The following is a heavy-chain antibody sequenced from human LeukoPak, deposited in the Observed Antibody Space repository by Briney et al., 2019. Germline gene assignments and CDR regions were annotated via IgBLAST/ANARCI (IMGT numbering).Heavy chain of an antibody. Sequence: SETLSLTCIVSGDSISPYYWNWIRQPPGKGLEWIGYIYYSGDTNYNPSLRSRVTMSVDTSKNQFSLKLSSVTAADTAVYYCARSQQLIRTFDSWGQGTLVTVSS. CDR1: GDSISPYY. J-gene: IGHJ4*02. CDR3: ARSQQLIRTFDS. V-gene: IGHV4-59*01. CDR2: IYYSGDT. D-gene: IGHD6-13*01.